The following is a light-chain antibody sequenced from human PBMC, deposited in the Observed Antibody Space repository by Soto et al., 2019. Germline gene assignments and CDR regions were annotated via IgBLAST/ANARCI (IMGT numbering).Light chain of an antibody. Sequence: EIVMTQSPATLSVSPGERATLSCRASQSVSSNLAWYQQKPGRAPRLLIYGASTRVTGVPARFSDSGSGTEFTLTISSLQSEDFAVYYCQQYNNWPPWAFGQGTKVEIK. CDR1: QSVSSN. CDR2: GAS. CDR3: QQYNNWPPWA. V-gene: IGKV3-15*01. J-gene: IGKJ1*01.